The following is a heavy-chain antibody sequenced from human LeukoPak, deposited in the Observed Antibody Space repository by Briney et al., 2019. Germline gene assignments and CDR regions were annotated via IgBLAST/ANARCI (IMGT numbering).Heavy chain of an antibody. CDR3: TRGTAMVRGVILYYYYYMDV. J-gene: IGHJ6*03. V-gene: IGHV3-49*04. CDR1: GFTFGDYA. CDR2: IRSKAYGGTT. Sequence: GGSLRLSCTASGFTFGDYAMSWVRQAPGKGLEGVGFIRSKAYGGTTEYAASVKGRYTISRDDSKSIAYLQMNSLKTEATAVYYCTRGTAMVRGVILYYYYYMDVWGKGTTVTVSS. D-gene: IGHD3-10*01.